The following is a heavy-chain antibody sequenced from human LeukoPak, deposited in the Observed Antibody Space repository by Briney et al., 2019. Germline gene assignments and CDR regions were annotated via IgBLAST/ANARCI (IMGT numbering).Heavy chain of an antibody. CDR1: GGTFSSYA. V-gene: IGHV1-69*04. D-gene: IGHD6-6*01. CDR2: IIPILGIA. CDR3: ARDGIAARRPLDY. Sequence: GASVKVSCTSSGGTFSSYAISWVRQAPGQGLEWMGRIIPILGIANYAQKFQGRVTITADKSTSTAYMELSSLRSEDTAVYYCARDGIAARRPLDYWGQGTLVTVSS. J-gene: IGHJ4*02.